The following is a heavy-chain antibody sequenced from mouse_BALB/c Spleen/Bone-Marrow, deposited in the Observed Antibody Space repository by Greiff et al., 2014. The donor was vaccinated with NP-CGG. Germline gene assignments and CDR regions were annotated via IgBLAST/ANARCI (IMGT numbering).Heavy chain of an antibody. V-gene: IGHV1S81*02. CDR3: TRSNYGYWYFDV. Sequence: VKLQESGAELVKPGASVKLSCRASGYSFTNYYMYWVKRRPGQGLEWIGEINPSMVVLTFNEKFKNKATLTVDKSSSTAYMQLSSLTSEDSAVYYCTRSNYGYWYFDVWGAGTTVTVSS. CDR1: GYSFTNYY. J-gene: IGHJ1*01. CDR2: INPSMVVL. D-gene: IGHD1-1*01.